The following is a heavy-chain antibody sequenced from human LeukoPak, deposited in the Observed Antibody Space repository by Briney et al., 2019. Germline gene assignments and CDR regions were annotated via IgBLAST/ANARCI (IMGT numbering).Heavy chain of an antibody. J-gene: IGHJ4*02. CDR3: TRVRSSGWSYFDY. V-gene: IGHV3-30*02. Sequence: GGSLRLSCAASGFTFSSYGMHWVRQAPGKGLEWVAFIRYDGSNKYYADSVKGRFTISRDNPKNTLYLQMNSLRPEDTAVYYCTRVRSSGWSYFDYWGQGTLVSVSS. D-gene: IGHD6-19*01. CDR1: GFTFSSYG. CDR2: IRYDGSNK.